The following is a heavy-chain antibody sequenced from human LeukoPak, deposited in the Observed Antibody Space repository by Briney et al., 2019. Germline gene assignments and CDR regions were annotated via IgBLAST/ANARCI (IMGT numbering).Heavy chain of an antibody. Sequence: SETLSLTCAVYGGSFGGYYWSWIRQPPGKGLEWIGEINHSGSTNYNPSLKSRVTISVDTSKNQFSLKLSSVTAADTAVYYCARGCSSTSCYHYYYYGMDVWGQGTTVTVSS. V-gene: IGHV4-34*01. D-gene: IGHD2-2*01. J-gene: IGHJ6*02. CDR2: INHSGST. CDR1: GGSFGGYY. CDR3: ARGCSSTSCYHYYYYGMDV.